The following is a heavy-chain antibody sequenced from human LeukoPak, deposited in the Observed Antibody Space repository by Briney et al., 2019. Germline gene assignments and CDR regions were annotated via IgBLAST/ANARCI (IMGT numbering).Heavy chain of an antibody. J-gene: IGHJ4*02. CDR3: AKDLGT. D-gene: IGHD3/OR15-3a*01. CDR2: ISYDGSNK. CDR1: GFTFSSYS. V-gene: IGHV3-30*18. Sequence: PGGSLRLSCAASGFTFSSYSKPWVRQAPGKGLEWVAVISYDGSNKYYADSVKGRFTISRDNSKNTLYLQMNSLRAEDTAVYYCAKDLGTWGQGTLVTVSS.